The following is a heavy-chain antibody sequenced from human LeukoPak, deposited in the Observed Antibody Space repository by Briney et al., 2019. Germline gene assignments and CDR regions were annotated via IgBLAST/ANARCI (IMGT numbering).Heavy chain of an antibody. D-gene: IGHD6-19*01. Sequence: SETLSLTCTVSGGSISSYYWSWIRQPPGKGLEWIGYIYYSGSTNYNPSLKSRVTISVDTSKNQFSLKLSSVTAADTAVYYCARAPNPTSSGWPLRPHWYFDLWGRGTLVTVSS. CDR3: ARAPNPTSSGWPLRPHWYFDL. V-gene: IGHV4-59*01. CDR1: GGSISSYY. CDR2: IYYSGST. J-gene: IGHJ2*01.